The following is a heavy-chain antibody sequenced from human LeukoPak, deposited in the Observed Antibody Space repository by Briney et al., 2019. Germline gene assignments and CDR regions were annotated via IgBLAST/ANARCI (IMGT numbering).Heavy chain of an antibody. J-gene: IGHJ6*02. CDR3: ARHFPTHRIRYCTNGVCRAMDV. CDR2: IYYSGST. V-gene: IGHV4-61*01. D-gene: IGHD2-8*01. Sequence: SETLSLTCTVSGGSVSSGSYYWSWIRQPPGKGLEWIGYIYYSGSTNYNPSLKSRVTISVDTSKNQFSLKLSSVTAADTAVYYCARHFPTHRIRYCTNGVCRAMDVWGQGTTVTVSS. CDR1: GGSVSSGSYY.